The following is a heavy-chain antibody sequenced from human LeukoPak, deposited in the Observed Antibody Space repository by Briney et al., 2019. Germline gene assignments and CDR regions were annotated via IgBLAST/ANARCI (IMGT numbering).Heavy chain of an antibody. Sequence: ASVKVSCKASGYTFSNYGISWVRRAPGQGLEWMGWIAVYNANTNYAQNLQDRVTMTTDTATSTAYTELRSLRSDDTAMYYCARDFAGLFDYWGQGTLVTVSS. D-gene: IGHD2-21*01. V-gene: IGHV1-18*01. CDR1: GYTFSNYG. CDR3: ARDFAGLFDY. J-gene: IGHJ4*02. CDR2: IAVYNANT.